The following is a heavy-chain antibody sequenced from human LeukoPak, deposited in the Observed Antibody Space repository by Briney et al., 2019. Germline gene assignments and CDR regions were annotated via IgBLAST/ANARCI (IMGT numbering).Heavy chain of an antibody. CDR2: VTPILGIA. J-gene: IGHJ4*02. D-gene: IGHD3-10*01. CDR3: AREVFTMVRGVIITSGVPDY. V-gene: IGHV1-69*04. Sequence: ASVKVSCKASGGTFSSDAISWVRQAPGQRPEWMGKVTPILGIANYAPKFQGRVTLIADKSTNTAYMELSSLRSEDTAIYYCAREVFTMVRGVIITSGVPDYWGQGTLVTVSS. CDR1: GGTFSSDA.